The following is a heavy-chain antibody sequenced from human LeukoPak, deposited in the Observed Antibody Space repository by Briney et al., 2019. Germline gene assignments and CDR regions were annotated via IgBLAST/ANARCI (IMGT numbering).Heavy chain of an antibody. V-gene: IGHV3-23*01. CDR1: GFIFSSIA. D-gene: IGHD6-19*01. CDR3: AKDRGQWPNGDY. Sequence: GGSLRLSCAASGFIFSSIAMSWVRQAPGKGLEWVSSISGSGGDTYYADSVKGRFTISRDNSKNTLYLQKSSLRVEDTAVYYCAKDRGQWPNGDYWGQGTLVTVSS. J-gene: IGHJ4*02. CDR2: ISGSGGDT.